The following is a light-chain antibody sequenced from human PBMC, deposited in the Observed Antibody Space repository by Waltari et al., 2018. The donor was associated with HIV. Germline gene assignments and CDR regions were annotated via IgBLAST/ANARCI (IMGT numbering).Light chain of an antibody. CDR2: EVT. V-gene: IGLV2-23*02. CDR3: CSYAGSRIHVV. Sequence: QSALTQPASVSGSPGQSITISCTGTFSDVGCYQLLSLYQKHPGEAPKIMIYEVTKRPSGVSSRFSGSKSGNTASLTISGLQAEDEADYYCCSYAGSRIHVVFGGGTKLTVL. J-gene: IGLJ2*01. CDR1: FSDVGCYQL.